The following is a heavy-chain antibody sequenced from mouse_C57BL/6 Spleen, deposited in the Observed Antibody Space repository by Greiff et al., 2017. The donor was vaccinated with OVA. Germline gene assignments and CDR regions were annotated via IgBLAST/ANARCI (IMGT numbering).Heavy chain of an antibody. CDR2: ISSGSSTI. D-gene: IGHD1-1*01. Sequence: EVKLLESGGGLVKPGGSLKLSCAASGFTFSDYGMHWVRQAPEKGLEWVAYISSGSSTIYYADTVKGRFTISRDNAKNTLFLQMTSLRSEDTAMYYCARGGDYYGSRVAWFAYWGQGTLVTVSA. V-gene: IGHV5-17*01. J-gene: IGHJ3*01. CDR1: GFTFSDYG. CDR3: ARGGDYYGSRVAWFAY.